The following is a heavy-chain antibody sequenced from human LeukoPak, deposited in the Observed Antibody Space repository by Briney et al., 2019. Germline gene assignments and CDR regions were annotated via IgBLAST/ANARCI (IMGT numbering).Heavy chain of an antibody. CDR1: GFTFSSYG. V-gene: IGHV3-33*01. Sequence: GGSLRLSCAASGFTFSSYGMHWVRQAPGKGVEWVAVIWYDGSNKYYEDSVKGRFTISRDNSKNTLYLQMNSLRAEDTAVYYCARDGAPYSSSSGDYWGQGTLVTVSS. CDR2: IWYDGSNK. D-gene: IGHD6-6*01. CDR3: ARDGAPYSSSSGDY. J-gene: IGHJ4*02.